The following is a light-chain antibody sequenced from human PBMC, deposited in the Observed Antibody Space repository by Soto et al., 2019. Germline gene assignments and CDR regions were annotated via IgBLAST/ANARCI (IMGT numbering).Light chain of an antibody. Sequence: QSALTQPASVSGSPGQSITISCTGTSSDVGGFNYVSWYQQHPGKAPKLMIYEVSDRPSGVSNRFSGSKSGNTASLTISGLQAADGADYYCSSYTSNGTPYVFGTGTKVTVL. V-gene: IGLV2-14*01. CDR3: SSYTSNGTPYV. CDR2: EVS. CDR1: SSDVGGFNY. J-gene: IGLJ1*01.